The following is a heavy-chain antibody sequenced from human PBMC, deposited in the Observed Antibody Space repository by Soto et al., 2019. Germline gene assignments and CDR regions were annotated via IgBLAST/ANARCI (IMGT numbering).Heavy chain of an antibody. V-gene: IGHV3-23*01. CDR2: MSVSATRT. J-gene: IGHJ4*02. CDR3: AKGRISNSLLVPIDN. D-gene: IGHD6-6*01. CDR1: GFTFSYYV. Sequence: GGSLRLSCAASGFTFSYYVMTWVRQSPGKGLEWVSGMSVSATRTYYADSVKGRFTISRDNYKNTLYLQMNSLRAEDTAVYYCAKGRISNSLLVPIDNWGQGTLVTV.